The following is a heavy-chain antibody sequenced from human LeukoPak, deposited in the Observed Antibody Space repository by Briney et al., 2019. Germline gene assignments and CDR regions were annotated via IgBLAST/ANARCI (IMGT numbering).Heavy chain of an antibody. CDR3: ATTSRYCSGGSCYFDY. CDR2: IYPGDSDT. Sequence: GESLKISCKGSGYSFTSYWIGWVRQMPGKGLEWMAIIYPGDSDTRYSPSFQGQVTISADKSLSTAYLQWSSLKASDTAMYYCATTSRYCSGGSCYFDYWGQGTLVTVSS. V-gene: IGHV5-51*01. J-gene: IGHJ4*02. D-gene: IGHD2-15*01. CDR1: GYSFTSYW.